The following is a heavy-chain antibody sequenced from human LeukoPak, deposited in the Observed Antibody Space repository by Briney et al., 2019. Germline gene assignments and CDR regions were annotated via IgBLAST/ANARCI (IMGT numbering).Heavy chain of an antibody. V-gene: IGHV1-18*01. D-gene: IGHD4-11*01. Sequence: ASVKVSCKGSGYTFTSYGISWVRQAPGQGLEWMGWISAYNGNTNYAQKLQGRVTMTTDTSTSTAYMELRSLRSDDTAVYYCARGSTKVTSVIHMDVWGEGTTVTVSS. CDR2: ISAYNGNT. J-gene: IGHJ6*03. CDR1: GYTFTSYG. CDR3: ARGSTKVTSVIHMDV.